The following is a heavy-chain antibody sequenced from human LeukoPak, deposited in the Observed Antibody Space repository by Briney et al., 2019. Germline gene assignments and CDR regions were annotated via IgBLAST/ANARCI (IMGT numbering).Heavy chain of an antibody. Sequence: ASVKVSCKAPGSPFTSYYMHWVRQAPGQGLEWMGIINPSGGSTSYAQKFQGRVTMTTDTSASTGYMELSSLRSEDPAVYYWARDRPPTYYYDSSGLGAFDIWGQGTMVSVSS. D-gene: IGHD3-22*01. V-gene: IGHV1-46*01. CDR1: GSPFTSYY. CDR2: INPSGGST. CDR3: ARDRPPTYYYDSSGLGAFDI. J-gene: IGHJ3*02.